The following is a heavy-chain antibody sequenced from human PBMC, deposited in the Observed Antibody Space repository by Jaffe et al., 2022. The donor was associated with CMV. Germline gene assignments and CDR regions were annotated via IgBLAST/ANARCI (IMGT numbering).Heavy chain of an antibody. CDR2: ISGSGVSA. J-gene: IGHJ4*02. D-gene: IGHD2-15*01. Sequence: EVQLLESGGGLVQPGGSLRLSCVASGFTFNRFAMSWVRQAPGKGLEWVSAISGSGVSAFYADSVKGRFTISRDNSKNTLFLQLNSLRAEDTAIYYCAKKIRDIVVVAAAVVDYWGQGTLVTVSS. CDR3: AKKIRDIVVVAAAVVDY. CDR1: GFTFNRFA. V-gene: IGHV3-23*01.